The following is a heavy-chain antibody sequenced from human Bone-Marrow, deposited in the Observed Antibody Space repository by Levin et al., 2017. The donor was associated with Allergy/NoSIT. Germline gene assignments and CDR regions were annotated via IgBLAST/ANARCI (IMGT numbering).Heavy chain of an antibody. CDR3: VKAAPFDY. D-gene: IGHD2-15*01. V-gene: IGHV3-74*01. Sequence: GGSLRLSCAASGFTFSSHWMHWVRQAPGKGLVWVSRINSDGSSTSYADSVKGRFTISRDNAKNTLYLEMNRLRAEDTAVYYCVKAAPFDYWGQGTLVTVSS. CDR1: GFTFSSHW. J-gene: IGHJ4*02. CDR2: INSDGSST.